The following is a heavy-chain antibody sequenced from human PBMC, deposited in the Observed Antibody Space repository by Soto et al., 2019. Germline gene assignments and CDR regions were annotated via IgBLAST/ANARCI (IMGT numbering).Heavy chain of an antibody. J-gene: IGHJ6*02. Sequence: QVQLVQSGAEVKKPGASVKVSCKASGYSFTDYHIHWVRQAPGQGLEWLGRINPKSGVTSTAKKFQGWVTMATDTSISTASLELTRLTSDYTAIYYCARGDSTDCSSGVCSFFYNHDMDVWGQGTTVTVSS. D-gene: IGHD2-8*01. CDR3: ARGDSTDCSSGVCSFFYNHDMDV. V-gene: IGHV1-2*04. CDR2: INPKSGVT. CDR1: GYSFTDYH.